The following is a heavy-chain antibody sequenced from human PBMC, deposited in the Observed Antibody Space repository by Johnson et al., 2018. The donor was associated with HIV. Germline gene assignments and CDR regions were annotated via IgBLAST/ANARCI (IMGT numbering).Heavy chain of an antibody. CDR3: AREGADSRAWGVFDI. Sequence: QVQLVESGGVVVQPGRSLRLSCVAPGFTFSSYAMHWVRQAPGKGLECVAVISYDGSNKYYADSAKGRFTISRENSKNTLYLQMSSLRGDDTALYYCAREGADSRAWGVFDIWGQGTMVTVSS. CDR2: ISYDGSNK. D-gene: IGHD3-22*01. V-gene: IGHV3-30-3*01. CDR1: GFTFSSYA. J-gene: IGHJ3*02.